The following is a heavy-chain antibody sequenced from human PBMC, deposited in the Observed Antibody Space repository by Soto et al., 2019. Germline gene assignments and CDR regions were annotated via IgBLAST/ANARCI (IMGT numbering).Heavy chain of an antibody. D-gene: IGHD3-3*01. Sequence: ASVKVSCKASGYTITGYYMHWVRQEHGQGLEWMGWINPNSGGTNYAQKFQGWVTMTRDTSISTAYMELSRLRSDDTAVYYCAREKVITIFGVVPPRAFDIWGQGTMVTVSS. CDR2: INPNSGGT. CDR3: AREKVITIFGVVPPRAFDI. J-gene: IGHJ3*02. V-gene: IGHV1-2*04. CDR1: GYTITGYY.